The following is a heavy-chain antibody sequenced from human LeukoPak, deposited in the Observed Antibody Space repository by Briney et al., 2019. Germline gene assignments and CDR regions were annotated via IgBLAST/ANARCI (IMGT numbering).Heavy chain of an antibody. CDR1: GYSISSGYN. CDR2: SYSSGST. V-gene: IGHV4-38-2*02. Sequence: AETLSLSCTVSGYSISSGYNWGWLRPPPGTGLGWSGSSYSSGSTYYDPSVKRRITISVDTSKNQFSLKMNSVTAEDTAVYYWGGRPYSGVFDSYYYLDVWGKGTLVTVSS. D-gene: IGHD4-23*01. CDR3: GGRPYSGVFDSYYYLDV. J-gene: IGHJ6*03.